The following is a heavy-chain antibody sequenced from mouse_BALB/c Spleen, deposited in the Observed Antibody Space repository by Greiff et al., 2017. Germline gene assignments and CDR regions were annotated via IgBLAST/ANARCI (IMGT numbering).Heavy chain of an antibody. D-gene: IGHD2-3*01. Sequence: DVMLVESGGGLVQPGGSLKLSCAASGFTFSSYGMSWVRQTPDKRLELVATINSNGGSTYYPDSVKGRFTISRDNAKNTLYLQMSSLKSEDTAMYYCAREGDYDGYPAYWGQGTLVTVSA. CDR3: AREGDYDGYPAY. CDR1: GFTFSSYG. CDR2: INSNGGST. V-gene: IGHV5-6-3*01. J-gene: IGHJ3*01.